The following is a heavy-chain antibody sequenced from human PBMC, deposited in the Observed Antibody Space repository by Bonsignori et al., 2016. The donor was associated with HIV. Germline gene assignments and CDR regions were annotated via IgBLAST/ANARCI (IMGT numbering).Heavy chain of an antibody. V-gene: IGHV1-69*10. D-gene: IGHD2/OR15-2a*01. Sequence: QARLVQSGAEVKKPGSSVKVSCKASGGTYNTYSISWVRQAPGQGLEWMGGITPITGVATYAEKFQGRGTITADRSTTTAYLELSSLRSEDTAVYYCARSRITGFYYYMDVWGQGTTVTSP. J-gene: IGHJ6*03. CDR2: ITPITGVA. CDR1: GGTYNTYS. CDR3: ARSRITGFYYYMDV.